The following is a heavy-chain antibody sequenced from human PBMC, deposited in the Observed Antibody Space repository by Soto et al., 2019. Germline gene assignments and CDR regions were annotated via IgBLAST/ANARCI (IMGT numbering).Heavy chain of an antibody. Sequence: EVQLVESGGGLVQPGRSLRLSCAASGFTFDDYAMHWVRQAPGKGLEWVSSISWNSGNSYYADSVKGRFTISRDNAKNSIYLQMNNLSAEAAALYYCTTDHYDIFGWCDPWGQGTLVTVSS. CDR2: ISWNSGNS. J-gene: IGHJ5*02. V-gene: IGHV3-9*01. CDR1: GFTFDDYA. D-gene: IGHD3-9*01. CDR3: TTDHYDIFGWCDP.